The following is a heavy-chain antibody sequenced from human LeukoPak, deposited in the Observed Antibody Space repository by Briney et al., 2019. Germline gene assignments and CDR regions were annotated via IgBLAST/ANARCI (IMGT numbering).Heavy chain of an antibody. D-gene: IGHD4-11*01. Sequence: GRSLGLSCAASGFTFSTYVVHWVRQAPGKGLEWVALISSDGKNELYSNSVKGRFSISRDTSENALYLQMNRLRPEDTATYFCARQGGSLNYHFNYLDVWGRGTTVTVSS. V-gene: IGHV3-30*10. CDR1: GFTFSTYV. J-gene: IGHJ6*03. CDR3: ARQGGSLNYHFNYLDV. CDR2: ISSDGKNE.